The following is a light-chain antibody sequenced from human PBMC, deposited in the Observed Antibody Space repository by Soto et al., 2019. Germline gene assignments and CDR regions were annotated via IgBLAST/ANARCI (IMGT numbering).Light chain of an antibody. J-gene: IGKJ4*01. Sequence: DIQLTQSPSSMSPSXGHSVTITXXASQGISSWLAWYQQKLGKAPNLLIYDASTLQSGVPSRFSGSGSGTDFTLTISSLQPEDFATYYCQQANSFPLTFGGGTKVDIK. CDR1: QGISSW. V-gene: IGKV1D-12*01. CDR2: DAS. CDR3: QQANSFPLT.